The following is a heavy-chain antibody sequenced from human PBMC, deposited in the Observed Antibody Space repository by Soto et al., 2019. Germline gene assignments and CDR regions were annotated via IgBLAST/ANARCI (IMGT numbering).Heavy chain of an antibody. V-gene: IGHV1-18*01. Sequence: ASLKVCCKASGYTFTSYGISWVRQAPGKGLEWMGWISAYNDNTNYAQKLQGRVTMTTDTSTSTAYMELRSLRSDDTAVYYCAREMGDDFWSGYYIGAFDIWGQGTMVTVSS. CDR1: GYTFTSYG. D-gene: IGHD3-3*01. CDR2: ISAYNDNT. CDR3: AREMGDDFWSGYYIGAFDI. J-gene: IGHJ3*02.